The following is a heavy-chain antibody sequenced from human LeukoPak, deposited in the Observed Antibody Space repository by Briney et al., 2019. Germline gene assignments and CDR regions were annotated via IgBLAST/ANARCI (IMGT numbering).Heavy chain of an antibody. CDR2: IIPIPGIA. V-gene: IGHV1-69*04. D-gene: IGHD6-19*01. CDR1: GGTFSNYG. Sequence: GASVKVSCKVSGGTFSNYGLSWVRQAPGQGLEWMGRIIPIPGIANYAQKFQGRVTITADKSTSTAYMELSSLRSEDTAVYYCARVSAVAGPAHNWFDPWGQGTLVTVSS. CDR3: ARVSAVAGPAHNWFDP. J-gene: IGHJ5*02.